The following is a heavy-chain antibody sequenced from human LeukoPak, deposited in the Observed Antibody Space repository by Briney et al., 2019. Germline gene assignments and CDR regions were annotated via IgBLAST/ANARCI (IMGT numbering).Heavy chain of an antibody. J-gene: IGHJ5*02. V-gene: IGHV4-59*08. CDR2: VFDSGST. CDR1: GASFSTNY. CDR3: ARHEYSGSYYGLSWFDP. Sequence: PSETLSLTCSVSGASFSTNYWGWIRQPPGRGLEWIGYVFDSGSTNYNPSLKSRVTISVDTSKNQLSLKLSSLTAADTAVYYCARHEYSGSYYGLSWFDPWGQGTLVTVSS. D-gene: IGHD1-26*01.